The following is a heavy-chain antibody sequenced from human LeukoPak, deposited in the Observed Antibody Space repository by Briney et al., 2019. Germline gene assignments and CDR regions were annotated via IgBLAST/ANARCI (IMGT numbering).Heavy chain of an antibody. CDR1: GLTFSSSW. D-gene: IGHD5-18*01. Sequence: PGGSLRLSCAVSGLTFSSSWMDWVRQAPGKGLEWVASINPEGSEKYSADSVKGRFTISRDNAKNLLYLQMDSLRVEDTAFYYCARDLAYSRLDYWGQGMLVTVSS. CDR3: ARDLAYSRLDY. J-gene: IGHJ4*02. CDR2: INPEGSEK. V-gene: IGHV3-7*01.